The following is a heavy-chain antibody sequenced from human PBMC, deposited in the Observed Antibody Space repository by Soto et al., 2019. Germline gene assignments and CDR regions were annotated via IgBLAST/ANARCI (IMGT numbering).Heavy chain of an antibody. V-gene: IGHV4-30-2*02. CDR1: GDSISNSRFY. Sequence: SETLSLTCSVSGDSISNSRFYWAWIRQPPGKGLEWIGYIYHSGSTYYNQSLKSRVTISVDRSKKQFSLKLSSVTAADTAVYYCARSSGWYYVDYWGQGTRVTVSS. J-gene: IGHJ4*02. CDR3: ARSSGWYYVDY. CDR2: IYHSGST. D-gene: IGHD3-22*01.